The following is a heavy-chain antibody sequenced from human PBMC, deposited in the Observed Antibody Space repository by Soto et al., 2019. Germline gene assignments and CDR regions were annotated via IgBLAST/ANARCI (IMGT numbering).Heavy chain of an antibody. D-gene: IGHD2-15*01. CDR2: INHSGST. V-gene: IGHV4-34*01. Sequence: QVQLQQWGAGLLKPSETLSLTCAVYGGSFSGYYWSWIRQPPGKGLEWIGEINHSGSTNYNPSLKSRVTISVDTSKNQFSLKLSSVTAADTAVYYCARGPHCSGGSCVRYFDYWGQGTLVTVSS. CDR1: GGSFSGYY. CDR3: ARGPHCSGGSCVRYFDY. J-gene: IGHJ4*02.